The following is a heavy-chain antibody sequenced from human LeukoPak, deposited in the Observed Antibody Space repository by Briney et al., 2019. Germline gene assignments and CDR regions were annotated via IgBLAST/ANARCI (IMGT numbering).Heavy chain of an antibody. J-gene: IGHJ4*02. Sequence: SETLSLTCTVSGGSISSYYWNWIRQPAGKGLEWIGRIYTSGSTNYNPSLKSRVTMSVDTSKNQFSLKLSSVTAADTAVYYCARVGGGYCSGGSCEYYFDYWGQGTLVTVSS. CDR3: ARVGGGYCSGGSCEYYFDY. V-gene: IGHV4-4*07. CDR1: GGSISSYY. D-gene: IGHD2-15*01. CDR2: IYTSGST.